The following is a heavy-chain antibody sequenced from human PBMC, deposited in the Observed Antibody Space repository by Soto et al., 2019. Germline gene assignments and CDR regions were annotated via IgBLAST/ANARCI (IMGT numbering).Heavy chain of an antibody. CDR1: GGSISSSSYY. J-gene: IGHJ4*02. CDR2: IYYSGST. V-gene: IGHV4-39*01. Sequence: QLQLQESGPGLVKPSETLSLTCTVSGGSISSSSYYWGWIRQPPGKGLEWIGSIYYSGSTYYNPSLKSRVTISVDPSKNQFSLKLSSVTAADTAVYYWARHANGIATNDYGFFWGQGTLVTVSS. D-gene: IGHD4-17*01. CDR3: ARHANGIATNDYGFF.